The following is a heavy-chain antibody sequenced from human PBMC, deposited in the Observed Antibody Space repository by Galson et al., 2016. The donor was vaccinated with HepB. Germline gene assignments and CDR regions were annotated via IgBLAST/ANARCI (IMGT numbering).Heavy chain of an antibody. CDR3: ARVLRQHLHPGHDY. D-gene: IGHD6-13*01. V-gene: IGHV3-21*01. Sequence: SLRLSCAASGFTFSTYIMNWVRQAPGKGLEWVSSISSSSGYIYYADSVKGRFTISRDNAENSLYLQMNSLRAEDTAVYYCARVLRQHLHPGHDYWGQGSLVTVSS. J-gene: IGHJ4*02. CDR1: GFTFSTYI. CDR2: ISSSSGYI.